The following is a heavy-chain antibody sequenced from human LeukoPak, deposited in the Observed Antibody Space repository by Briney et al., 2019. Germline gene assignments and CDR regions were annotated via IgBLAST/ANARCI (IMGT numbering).Heavy chain of an antibody. CDR1: GYTFTGYY. CDR2: INPNSGGT. Sequence: GASVKVSCKASGYTFTGYYMHWVRQAPGQGLEWMGWINPNSGGTNYAQKFQGRVTMTRDTSISTAYMKLSRLRSDDTAVYYCASGGKDYYGSGSYYIFNWFDPWGQGTLVTVSS. J-gene: IGHJ5*02. V-gene: IGHV1-2*02. CDR3: ASGGKDYYGSGSYYIFNWFDP. D-gene: IGHD3-10*01.